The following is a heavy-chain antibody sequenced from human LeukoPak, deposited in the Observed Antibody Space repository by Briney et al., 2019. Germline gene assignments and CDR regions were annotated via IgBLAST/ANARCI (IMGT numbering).Heavy chain of an antibody. CDR3: ERDHYPYYYDSSGYFVDFDI. J-gene: IGHJ3*02. Sequence: ASVKVSCKASGYTFTSYGISWGRQAPGQGLEWMGWISAYNGNTNYAQKLQGRVTMTTDTSTSTAYMELRSLRSDDTAVYYCERDHYPYYYDSSGYFVDFDIWGQGTMVTVSS. CDR1: GYTFTSYG. CDR2: ISAYNGNT. D-gene: IGHD3-22*01. V-gene: IGHV1-18*01.